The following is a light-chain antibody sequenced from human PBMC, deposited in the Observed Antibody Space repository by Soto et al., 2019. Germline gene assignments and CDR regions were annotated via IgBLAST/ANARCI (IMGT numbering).Light chain of an antibody. CDR2: GAS. CDR3: QQYSDWPPT. CDR1: ESLSSN. J-gene: IGKJ1*01. Sequence: EIVMTQSPATLSVSPGGRATLSCRASESLSSNLAWYQRKPGQAPRLLIYGASTRGTGIPARFSGSGSGTEFTLTISSLQSEDFEVYYCQQYSDWPPTFGRGTKVDIK. V-gene: IGKV3-15*01.